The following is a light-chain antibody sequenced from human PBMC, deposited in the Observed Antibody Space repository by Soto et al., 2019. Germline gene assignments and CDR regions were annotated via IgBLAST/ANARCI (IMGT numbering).Light chain of an antibody. CDR3: QQYGSSPPIT. Sequence: DIQMTQSPSSVSASVGDRVTITCRASQDISSWLAWFQQRPGRAPNLLIYAASTLQSGVPSRFSGSGSGTDFTLTISRLEPEDFAVYYCQQYGSSPPITFGQGTRLEIK. CDR2: AAS. CDR1: QDISSW. J-gene: IGKJ5*01. V-gene: IGKV1-12*01.